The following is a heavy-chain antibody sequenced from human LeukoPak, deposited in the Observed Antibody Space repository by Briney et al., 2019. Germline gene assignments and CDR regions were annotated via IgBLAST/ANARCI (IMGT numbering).Heavy chain of an antibody. D-gene: IGHD6-19*01. V-gene: IGHV4-59*01. CDR3: ARGEAVAGTVDFDY. J-gene: IGHJ4*02. CDR2: IYYSGST. Sequence: SETLSLTCTVSGGSISSYYWSWIRQPPGKGLEWLGYIYYSGSTNYNPSLKSRVTISVDTSKNQFSLKLSSVTAADTAVYYCARGEAVAGTVDFDYWGQGTLVTVSS. CDR1: GGSISSYY.